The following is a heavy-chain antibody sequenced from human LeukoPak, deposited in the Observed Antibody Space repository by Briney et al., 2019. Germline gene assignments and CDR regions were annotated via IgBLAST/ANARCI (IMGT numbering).Heavy chain of an antibody. V-gene: IGHV3-23*01. CDR2: ISGSGGST. CDR3: AKGGQWLVLGYFDL. Sequence: AGSLRLSCAASGFTFSSYAMSWVRQAPGKGLEWVSAISGSGGSTYYADSVKGRFTISRDNSKNTLYLQMNSLRAEDTAVYYCAKGGQWLVLGYFDLGGRGTLVTVSS. CDR1: GFTFSSYA. J-gene: IGHJ2*01. D-gene: IGHD6-19*01.